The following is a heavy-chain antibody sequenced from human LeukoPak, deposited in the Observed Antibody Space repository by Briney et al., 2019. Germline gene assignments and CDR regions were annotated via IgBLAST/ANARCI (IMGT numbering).Heavy chain of an antibody. J-gene: IGHJ6*03. V-gene: IGHV3-7*01. D-gene: IGHD2-21*02. CDR3: ARNGAPVVTAITPYYYYMDV. CDR2: IKQDGSEK. Sequence: GGSLRLSCAASGFTFSSYWMSWVRQAPGKGLEWVANIKQDGSEKYYVDSVKGRFTISRDNAKNSLYLQMNSLRAEDTAVYYCARNGAPVVTAITPYYYYMDVWGKGTTVTVSS. CDR1: GFTFSSYW.